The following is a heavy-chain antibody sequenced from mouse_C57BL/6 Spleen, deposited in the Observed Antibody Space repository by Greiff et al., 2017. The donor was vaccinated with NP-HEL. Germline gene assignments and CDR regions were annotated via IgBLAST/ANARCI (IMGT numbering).Heavy chain of an antibody. Sequence: EVQLQQSGPELVKPGASVKISCKASGYSFTGYYMNWVKKSPEKSLEWIGEINPSTGGTTYNQKFKAKATLTVDKSSSTAYMQLKSLTSEDSAVYYCAGGGFITTVVATSHFDYWGQGTTLTVSS. V-gene: IGHV1-42*01. CDR2: INPSTGGT. CDR1: GYSFTGYY. CDR3: AGGGFITTVVATSHFDY. D-gene: IGHD1-1*01. J-gene: IGHJ2*01.